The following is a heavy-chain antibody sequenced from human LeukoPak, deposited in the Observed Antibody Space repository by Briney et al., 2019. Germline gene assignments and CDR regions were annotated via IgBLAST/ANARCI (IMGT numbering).Heavy chain of an antibody. J-gene: IGHJ5*02. Sequence: GESLKISCKGSGYSFTIYWIGWVRQMPGKGLGWMGVIYPGDSETKYSPSFQGQVTISADKSISTAYLQWSSLKASDTAMYYCARHEEGSGYYGSGSYYGWFDPWGQGTLVTVSS. V-gene: IGHV5-51*01. CDR2: IYPGDSET. CDR3: ARHEEGSGYYGSGSYYGWFDP. D-gene: IGHD3-10*01. CDR1: GYSFTIYW.